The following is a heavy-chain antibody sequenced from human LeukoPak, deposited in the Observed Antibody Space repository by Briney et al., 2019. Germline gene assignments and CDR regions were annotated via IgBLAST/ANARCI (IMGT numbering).Heavy chain of an antibody. V-gene: IGHV3-7*01. CDR3: ATENAYYDFWSGYYRNLNWFDP. CDR1: GFTFSSYW. CDR2: IKQDGSEK. J-gene: IGHJ5*02. Sequence: PGGSLRLSCAASGFTFSSYWMSWVRQAPGKGLEWVANIKQDGSEKYYVDSVEGRFTISRDNAKNSLYLQMNSLRAEDTAVYYCATENAYYDFWSGYYRNLNWFDPWGQGTLVTVSS. D-gene: IGHD3-3*01.